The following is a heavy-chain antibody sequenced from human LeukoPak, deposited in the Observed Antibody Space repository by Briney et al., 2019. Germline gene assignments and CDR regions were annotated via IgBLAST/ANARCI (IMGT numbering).Heavy chain of an antibody. Sequence: SETLSLTCTVSGGSISSYYWSWIRQPPGKGLEWIGEINHSGSTNYNPSLKSRVTISVDTSKNQFSLKLSSVTAADTAVYYCARGRIYCSGDSCYSGYFDYWGQGTLVTVSS. CDR3: ARGRIYCSGDSCYSGYFDY. V-gene: IGHV4-34*01. CDR1: GGSISSYY. J-gene: IGHJ4*02. D-gene: IGHD2-15*01. CDR2: INHSGST.